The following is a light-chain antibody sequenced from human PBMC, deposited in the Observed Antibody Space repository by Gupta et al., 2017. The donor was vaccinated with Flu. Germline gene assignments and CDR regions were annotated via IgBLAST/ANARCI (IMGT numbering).Light chain of an antibody. CDR1: QSISSW. CDR3: QQDNTSPIT. Sequence: DIQMTQSPSTLSASVGDRVTITCRASQSISSWLAWYQQKPGKAPKILIQKVSNLVSGVLSRFNGRGSGRELTLTISRLLRDDFAAYYCQQDNTSPITFGGGTKIEIE. J-gene: IGKJ4*01. CDR2: KVS. V-gene: IGKV1-5*03.